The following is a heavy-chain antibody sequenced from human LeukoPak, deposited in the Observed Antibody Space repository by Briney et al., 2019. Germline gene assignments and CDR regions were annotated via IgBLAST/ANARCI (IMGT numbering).Heavy chain of an antibody. CDR1: GFTFSSYW. V-gene: IGHV3-7*01. CDR2: IKQDGSEK. CDR3: ARDALLWFGESPLRY. Sequence: PGGSLRLSCAASGFTFSSYWMSWVRQAPGKGLEWVANIKQDGSEKYYVDSVKGRFTISRDNAKNSLYLQMNSLRAEDTAVYYCARDALLWFGESPLRYWGQGTLVTVSS. J-gene: IGHJ4*02. D-gene: IGHD3-10*01.